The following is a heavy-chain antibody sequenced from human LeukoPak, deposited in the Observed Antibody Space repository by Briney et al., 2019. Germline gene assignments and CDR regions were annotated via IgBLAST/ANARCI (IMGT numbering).Heavy chain of an antibody. D-gene: IGHD1-26*01. CDR1: GGSISSGDYY. Sequence: KSSETLSLTCTVSGGSISSGDYYWSWIRQPPGKGLEWIGYIYYSGSTYYNPSLKSRVTISVDTSKNQFSLKLSSVTAADTAVYYCVRDSVGATRIDYWGQGTLVTVSS. J-gene: IGHJ4*02. V-gene: IGHV4-30-4*08. CDR3: VRDSVGATRIDY. CDR2: IYYSGST.